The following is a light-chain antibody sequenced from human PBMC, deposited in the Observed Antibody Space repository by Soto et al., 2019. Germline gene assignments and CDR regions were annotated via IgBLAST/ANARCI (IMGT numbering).Light chain of an antibody. J-gene: IGKJ1*01. Sequence: EIVLTQSPATLSAYPGERANLSCRASESVLDYLAWFQQRPGQSPRLLIYGPATRATGVPGRFSGSGSGTEFTLTISSLQSEDFAVYYCQQYNDWWTFGQGTKVEIK. CDR1: ESVLDY. V-gene: IGKV3-15*01. CDR3: QQYNDWWT. CDR2: GPA.